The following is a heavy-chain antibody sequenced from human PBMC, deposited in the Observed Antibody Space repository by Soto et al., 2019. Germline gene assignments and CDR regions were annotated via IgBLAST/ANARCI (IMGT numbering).Heavy chain of an antibody. CDR2: MNPNSGNT. CDR3: ASSYDILTGFDP. Sequence: QVQLVQSGAKVKKPGASVKVSCKASGYTFTSYDINWVRQATGQGLEWMGWMNPNSGNTGYAQKFQGRVTMTRNTSISTAYMELSSLRSEDTAVYYCASSYDILTGFDPWGQGTLVTVSS. D-gene: IGHD3-9*01. J-gene: IGHJ5*02. V-gene: IGHV1-8*01. CDR1: GYTFTSYD.